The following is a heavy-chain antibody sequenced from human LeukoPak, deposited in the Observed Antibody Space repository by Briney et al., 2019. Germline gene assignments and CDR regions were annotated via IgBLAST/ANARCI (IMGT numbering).Heavy chain of an antibody. Sequence: SVKVSCKASGGTFSSYAISWVRQAPGQGLEWMGGIIPIFGTANYAQKFQGRVTSTADESTSTAYMELSSLRSEDPAVYYCARDSPHYYDSSGLGNDAFDIWGQGTMVTVSS. CDR2: IIPIFGTA. CDR3: ARDSPHYYDSSGLGNDAFDI. D-gene: IGHD3-22*01. V-gene: IGHV1-69*13. J-gene: IGHJ3*02. CDR1: GGTFSSYA.